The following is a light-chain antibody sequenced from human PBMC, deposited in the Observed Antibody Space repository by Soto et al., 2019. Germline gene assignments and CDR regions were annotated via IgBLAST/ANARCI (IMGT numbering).Light chain of an antibody. V-gene: IGKV1-39*01. J-gene: IGKJ1*01. CDR1: QSISSY. CDR3: QQSYNTPQR. Sequence: DIQMTQSPSSLSASVGDRVTITCRASQSISSYLNWYQQKPGKAPKLLIYAASSLQSGVPSRFSGSGSGTDFTLTISSLQPEDFATYYCQQSYNTPQRFGQGTRVEIK. CDR2: AAS.